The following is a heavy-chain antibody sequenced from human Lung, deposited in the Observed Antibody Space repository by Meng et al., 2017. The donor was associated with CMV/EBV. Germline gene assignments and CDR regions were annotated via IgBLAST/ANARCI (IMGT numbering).Heavy chain of an antibody. D-gene: IGHD2-2*01. CDR1: GYSFTSYW. Sequence: GEXXKISCQGSGYSFTSYWIAWVRQMPGKDLEWMGIIYPGDSDTTYSPSFQGQVTISADNSISTTYLQWNSLRASDTAMYYCARQLDTRTWDNWFDPWGQGTLVTVSS. V-gene: IGHV5-51*01. CDR2: IYPGDSDT. J-gene: IGHJ5*02. CDR3: ARQLDTRTWDNWFDP.